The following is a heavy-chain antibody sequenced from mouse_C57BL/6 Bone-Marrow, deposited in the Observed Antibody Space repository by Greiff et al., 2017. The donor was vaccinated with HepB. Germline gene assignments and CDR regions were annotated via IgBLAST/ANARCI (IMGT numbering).Heavy chain of an antibody. CDR1: GYTFTSYW. CDR2: IDPSDSET. V-gene: IGHV1-52*01. J-gene: IGHJ1*03. CDR3: ARGGGRVYVDV. Sequence: QVQLQQPGAELVRPGSSVKLSCKASGYTFTSYWMHWVKRRPIQGLEWIGNIDPSDSETHYNQKFKDKATLTVDKSSSTAYMQLSSLTSEDSAVYYCARGGGRVYVDVWGTGTTVTVSA.